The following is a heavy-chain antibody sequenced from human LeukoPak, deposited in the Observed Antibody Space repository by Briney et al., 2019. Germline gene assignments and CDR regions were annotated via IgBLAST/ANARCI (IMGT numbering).Heavy chain of an antibody. CDR3: AREGVGATLTKTYFDY. V-gene: IGHV4-61*01. J-gene: IGHJ4*02. Sequence: SETLSLTCTVSGFSVSSGSYYWSWIRQPPGKGLEWIVHIYYSGSTNYNPSLKSRVTISVDTSKNQFSLKLSSVTAADTAVYYCAREGVGATLTKTYFDYWGQGTLVTVSS. CDR1: GFSVSSGSYY. CDR2: IYYSGST. D-gene: IGHD1-26*01.